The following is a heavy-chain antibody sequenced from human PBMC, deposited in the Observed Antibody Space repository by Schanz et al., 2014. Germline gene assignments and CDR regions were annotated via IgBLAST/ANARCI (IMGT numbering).Heavy chain of an antibody. CDR2: ISGSGGDT. CDR3: VGIHVAVAEAFY. J-gene: IGHJ4*02. V-gene: IGHV3-23*04. D-gene: IGHD6-19*01. Sequence: EVQLVESGGGLVQPGGSLRLSCAASGFTFSSYAMSWVRQAPGKGLEWVSAISGSGGDTYYADSVKGRFTISRDNAKNTLYLQMNSLRPEDTALYYCVGIHVAVAEAFYWGQGALVTVSS. CDR1: GFTFSSYA.